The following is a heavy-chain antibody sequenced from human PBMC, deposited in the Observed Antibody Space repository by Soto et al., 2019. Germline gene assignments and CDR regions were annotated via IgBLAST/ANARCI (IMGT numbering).Heavy chain of an antibody. CDR3: ASTMIVVVIPVPYYYYGMDV. D-gene: IGHD3-22*01. J-gene: IGHJ6*02. CDR1: RFTVSSNY. Sequence: TGGSLRLSCAASRFTVSSNYMSWVRQAPGKGLEWVSVIYSGGSTYYADSVKGRFTISRDNSKNTLYLQMNSLRAEDTAVYYCASTMIVVVIPVPYYYYGMDVWGQGTTVTVSS. CDR2: IYSGGST. V-gene: IGHV3-53*01.